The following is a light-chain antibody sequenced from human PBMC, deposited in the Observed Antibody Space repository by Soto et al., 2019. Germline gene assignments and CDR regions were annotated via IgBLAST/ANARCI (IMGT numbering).Light chain of an antibody. CDR1: SSNIGNNA. CDR3: AAWDDSLNGPV. J-gene: IGLJ2*01. CDR2: YDD. V-gene: IGLV1-36*01. Sequence: QPVLTQPPSVSDAPRQRVTISCSGSSSNIGNNAVNWYQQLPGKAPKLLIYYDDLLPSGVSDRFSGSKSGTSASLAISGLQSEDVADYYCAAWDDSLNGPVFGGGTKLTVL.